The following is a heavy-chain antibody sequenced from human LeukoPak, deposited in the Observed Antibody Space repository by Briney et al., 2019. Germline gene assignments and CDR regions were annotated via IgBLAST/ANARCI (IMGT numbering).Heavy chain of an antibody. V-gene: IGHV3-15*01. CDR1: GFTFSNAW. CDR3: TSPITIFGVVTKNY. CDR2: IKSKTDGGTT. D-gene: IGHD3-3*01. J-gene: IGHJ4*02. Sequence: PGGSLRLSCAASGFTFSNAWMSWVRQAPGKGLEWVGCIKSKTDGGTTDYAAPVKGRFTISRDDSKNMVYLQMNSLKTEDTAVYYCTSPITIFGVVTKNYWGQGTLVTVSS.